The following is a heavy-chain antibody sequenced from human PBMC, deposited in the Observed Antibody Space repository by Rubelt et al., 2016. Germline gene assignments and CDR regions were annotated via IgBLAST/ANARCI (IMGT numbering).Heavy chain of an antibody. D-gene: IGHD5-12*01. J-gene: IGHJ5*02. CDR2: MNPNSGNT. V-gene: IGHV1-8*02. CDR3: ARVRYSGYVRPAAKTNWFDP. Sequence: GYTFTSYAMNWVRQAPGQGLEWMGWMNPNSGNTGYAQKFQGRVTMTRNTSISTAYMELSSLRSEDTAVYYCARVRYSGYVRPAAKTNWFDPWGQGTLVTVSS. CDR1: GYTFTSYA.